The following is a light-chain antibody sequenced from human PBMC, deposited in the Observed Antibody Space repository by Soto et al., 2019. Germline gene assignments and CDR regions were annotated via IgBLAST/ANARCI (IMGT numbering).Light chain of an antibody. J-gene: IGKJ1*01. V-gene: IGKV1-39*01. CDR1: QNITIY. CDR3: QQSNSIPWT. Sequence: DIQMTQSPSSLSASVGDRVTITCRASQNITIYLDWYQQKPGKAPKLLIHAASSLQSGVPSRFSGSGSGTDFTLSISSRQPEDFASYYCQQSNSIPWTFGQGTKVEIK. CDR2: AAS.